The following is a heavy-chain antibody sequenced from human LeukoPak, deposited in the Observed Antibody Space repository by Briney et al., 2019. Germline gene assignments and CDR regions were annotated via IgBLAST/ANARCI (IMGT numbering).Heavy chain of an antibody. V-gene: IGHV4-59*01. Sequence: SETLSLTCTVSGGSISSYYWSWIRQPPGKGLEWIGYISYSGNTKYNPSLKSRVTISVDTSKNQFSLKLSSVIAADTAVYYCAREDNGSGNFYGMDVWGQGTTVTVSS. CDR2: ISYSGNT. J-gene: IGHJ6*02. CDR3: AREDNGSGNFYGMDV. D-gene: IGHD3-10*01. CDR1: GGSISSYY.